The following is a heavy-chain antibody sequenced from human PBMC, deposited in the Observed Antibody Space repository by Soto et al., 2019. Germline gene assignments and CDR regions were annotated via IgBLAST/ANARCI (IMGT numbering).Heavy chain of an antibody. CDR3: AREKLAAAGRNYYYYGMDV. J-gene: IGHJ6*02. CDR1: GYTFTSYY. D-gene: IGHD6-13*01. Sequence: ASVKVSCKAPGYTFTSYYMHWVRQAPGQGLEWMGIINPSGGSTSYAQKFQGRVTMTRDTSTSTVYMELSSLRSEDTAVYYCAREKLAAAGRNYYYYGMDVWGQGTTVTVSS. V-gene: IGHV1-46*01. CDR2: INPSGGST.